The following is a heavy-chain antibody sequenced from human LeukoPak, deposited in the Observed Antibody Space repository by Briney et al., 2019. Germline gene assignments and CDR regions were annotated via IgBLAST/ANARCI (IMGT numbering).Heavy chain of an antibody. V-gene: IGHV3-21*01. CDR3: AGALAVAGTGGFDP. CDR2: ISSNNRYI. D-gene: IGHD6-19*01. J-gene: IGHJ5*02. Sequence: GGSLRLSCAASGFTFSTYSMNWVRQAPGKGLEWVSSISSNNRYIYYADSVKGRFTISRDNAKNTLYLQMNSLRAEDTAVYYCAGALAVAGTGGFDPWGQGTLVTVSS. CDR1: GFTFSTYS.